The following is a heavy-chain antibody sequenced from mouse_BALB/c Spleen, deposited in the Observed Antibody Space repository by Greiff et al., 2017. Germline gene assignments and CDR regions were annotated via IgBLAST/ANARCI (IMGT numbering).Heavy chain of an antibody. CDR3: ARSDYGSPIDY. CDR2: IYPGDGDT. D-gene: IGHD1-1*01. Sequence: QVQLQQSGPELVKPGASVKISCKASGYAFSSSWMNWVKQRPGQGLEWIGRIYPGDGDTNYNGKFKGKATLTADKSSSTAYMQLSSLTSVDSAVYFCARSDYGSPIDYWGQGTTLTVSS. V-gene: IGHV1-82*01. CDR1: GYAFSSSW. J-gene: IGHJ2*01.